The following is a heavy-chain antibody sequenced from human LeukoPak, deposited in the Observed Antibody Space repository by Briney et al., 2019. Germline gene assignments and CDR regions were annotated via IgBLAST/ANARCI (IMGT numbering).Heavy chain of an antibody. Sequence: ASVKVSCKVSGYTLTELSMHWVRQAPGKGLEGMGGFDPEDGETIYAQKFQGRVTMTEDTSTDTAYMELSSLRSEDTAVYYCATARREQQLDPYYYYYYMDVWGKGTTVTVSS. CDR3: ATARREQQLDPYYYYYYMDV. J-gene: IGHJ6*03. CDR2: FDPEDGET. V-gene: IGHV1-24*01. D-gene: IGHD6-13*01. CDR1: GYTLTELS.